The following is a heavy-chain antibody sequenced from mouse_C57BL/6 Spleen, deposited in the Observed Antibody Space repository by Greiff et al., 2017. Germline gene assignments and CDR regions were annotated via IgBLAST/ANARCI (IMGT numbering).Heavy chain of an antibody. D-gene: IGHD1-1*01. Sequence: VQLQQSGAELARPGASVKLSCKASGYTFTSYGISWVKQRTGQGLEWIGEIYPRSGNTYYNEKFKGKATLTADKSSSTAYMELRSLTSEDSAVYFCARSGTVVATDAMDYWGQGTSVTVSS. CDR3: ARSGTVVATDAMDY. CDR2: IYPRSGNT. V-gene: IGHV1-81*01. CDR1: GYTFTSYG. J-gene: IGHJ4*01.